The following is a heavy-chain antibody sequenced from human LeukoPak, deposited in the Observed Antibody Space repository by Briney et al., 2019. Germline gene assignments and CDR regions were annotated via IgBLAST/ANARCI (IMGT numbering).Heavy chain of an antibody. V-gene: IGHV3-33*06. J-gene: IGHJ6*02. CDR2: IWYDGSNK. Sequence: GGSLRLSCAASGFTFSSYGMHWVRQAPGKGLEWVAVIWYDGSNKYYADSVKGRFTISRDNSKNTLYLQMNSLRAEDTAVYYCAKDPTGADYYGMDVWGQGTTVTVSS. D-gene: IGHD4-17*01. CDR1: GFTFSSYG. CDR3: AKDPTGADYYGMDV.